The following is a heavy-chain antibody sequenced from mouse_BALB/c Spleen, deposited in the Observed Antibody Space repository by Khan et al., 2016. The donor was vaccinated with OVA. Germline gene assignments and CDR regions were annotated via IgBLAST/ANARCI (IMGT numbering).Heavy chain of an antibody. CDR3: ARWFDGYSSLYAMDY. D-gene: IGHD2-3*01. CDR1: GFSLTNYG. V-gene: IGHV2-6*02. J-gene: IGHJ4*01. Sequence: QVQLKESGPGLVAPSQSLSITCTVSGFSLTNYGVHWARQPPGKGLEWLVVIWSDGSTNYNSVLKSRLSISKDNSKSQVFLKMNSLQTDDTAIYYCARWFDGYSSLYAMDYWGQGTSVTVSS. CDR2: IWSDGST.